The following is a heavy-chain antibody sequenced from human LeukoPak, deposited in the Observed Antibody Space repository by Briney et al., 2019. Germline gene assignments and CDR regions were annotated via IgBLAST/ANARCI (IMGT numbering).Heavy chain of an antibody. CDR2: INPSGGST. Sequence: ASVKVSCKASGYTFTSYNMDWVRQAPGQGLEWMGIINPSGGSTSYAQKFQGRVTMTRDTSTSTVYMELSSLRSEDTAVYYCAREGAQGVIRINYYYGMDVWGQGTTVTVSS. D-gene: IGHD3-10*01. CDR3: AREGAQGVIRINYYYGMDV. J-gene: IGHJ6*02. V-gene: IGHV1-46*01. CDR1: GYTFTSYN.